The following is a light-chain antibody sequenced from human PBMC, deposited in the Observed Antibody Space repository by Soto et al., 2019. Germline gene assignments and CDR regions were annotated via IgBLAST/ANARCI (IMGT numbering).Light chain of an antibody. CDR1: QGITNS. J-gene: IGKJ4*01. Sequence: DIQMTQSPSAMSASVGDRVTITCRASQGITNSLVWFQQKPGKVPKRLIYDASRLESGVTSRFSGSGSGTEFTLTISNLQPEDFATYRCLQPNSFPLTFGGVTKVEI. CDR2: DAS. V-gene: IGKV1-17*03. CDR3: LQPNSFPLT.